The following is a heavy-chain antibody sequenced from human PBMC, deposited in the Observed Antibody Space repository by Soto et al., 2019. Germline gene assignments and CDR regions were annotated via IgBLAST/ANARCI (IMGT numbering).Heavy chain of an antibody. CDR3: AREAFRVHDRWFDP. Sequence: ASMKVSCKASGYTFTTYSIAWVRQAAGQGLEWMGWISAYNGNTNYAQKFQGRVTMTKETSTSTAYMELRSLRSDDTAVYFCAREAFRVHDRWFDPLGQGTLVPVSP. CDR1: GYTFTTYS. D-gene: IGHD1-1*01. J-gene: IGHJ5*02. V-gene: IGHV1-18*01. CDR2: ISAYNGNT.